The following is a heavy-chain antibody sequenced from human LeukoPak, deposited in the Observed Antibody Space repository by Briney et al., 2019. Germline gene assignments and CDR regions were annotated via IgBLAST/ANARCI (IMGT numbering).Heavy chain of an antibody. Sequence: SETLSLTCAVYGGSFSGYYWSWIRQPPGKGLEWIGEINHSGSTNYNPSLTSRVTISVDTSKNQFSLKLSSVTAADTAVYYCARGRTGYWYFDLWGRGTLVPVSS. CDR2: INHSGST. CDR1: GGSFSGYY. V-gene: IGHV4-34*01. J-gene: IGHJ2*01. D-gene: IGHD7-27*01. CDR3: ARGRTGYWYFDL.